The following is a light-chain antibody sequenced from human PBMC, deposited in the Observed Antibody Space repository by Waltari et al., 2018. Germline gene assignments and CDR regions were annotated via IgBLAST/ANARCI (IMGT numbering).Light chain of an antibody. CDR1: SSDVGAYNY. CDR2: EVN. J-gene: IGLJ3*02. V-gene: IGLV2-14*03. CDR3: SSFTRASSWV. Sequence: HSALAQPASVSGSPGQSITIPCTGPSSDVGAYNYVSWYQQHPGKAPRLMIYEVNNRPSGVSNRFSGSKSGNTASLTISGLQAEDEADYYCSSFTRASSWVFGGGTKLTV.